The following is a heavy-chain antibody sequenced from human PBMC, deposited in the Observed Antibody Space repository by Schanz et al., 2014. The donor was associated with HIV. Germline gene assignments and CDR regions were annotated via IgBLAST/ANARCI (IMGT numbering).Heavy chain of an antibody. CDR1: GFTFSSYA. CDR3: ARRDYGDYYYYYGMDV. V-gene: IGHV3-30*04. J-gene: IGHJ6*02. D-gene: IGHD4-17*01. CDR2: IWYDGRNK. Sequence: QVQLVESGGGVVQPGRSLRLSCAASGFTFSSYAMHWVRQAPGKGLEWVVVIWYDGRNKYYADSVKGRFTISRDNSKNTLYLQMNSLRAEDTAVYYCARRDYGDYYYYYGMDVWGQGTTVTVSS.